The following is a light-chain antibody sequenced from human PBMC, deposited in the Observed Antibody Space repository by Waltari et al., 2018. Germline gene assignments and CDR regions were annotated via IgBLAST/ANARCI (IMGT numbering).Light chain of an antibody. V-gene: IGLV2-23*01. CDR1: NSDLGGYNF. CDR3: CSYAGRITFVV. J-gene: IGLJ2*01. Sequence: QSALTQPASVSGSPGQSITISCTGTNSDLGGYNFVSWYQQHPGKAPKVLIYEGTKRPSGISNRFSGSKSGNTASLTISGLQAEDEADYYCCSYAGRITFVVFGGGTKLTVL. CDR2: EGT.